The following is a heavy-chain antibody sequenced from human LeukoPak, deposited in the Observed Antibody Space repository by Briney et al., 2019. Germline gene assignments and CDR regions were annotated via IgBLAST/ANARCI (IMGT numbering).Heavy chain of an antibody. CDR3: VKDASSGFEY. Sequence: TGGSLRLSCAASGFTFSSFDMHWVRQAPGKGLEWVAFIRYDGNNEYYADSVKGRFTISRDNSKNTLFLQMNSLRAEDTAVYYCVKDASSGFEYWGQGTLVSVSS. CDR1: GFTFSSFD. CDR2: IRYDGNNE. D-gene: IGHD3-22*01. J-gene: IGHJ4*02. V-gene: IGHV3-30*02.